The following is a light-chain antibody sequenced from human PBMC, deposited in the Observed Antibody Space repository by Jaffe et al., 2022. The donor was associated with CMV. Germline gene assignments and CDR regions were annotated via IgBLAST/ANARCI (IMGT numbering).Light chain of an antibody. J-gene: IGLJ3*02. V-gene: IGLV3-25*03. Sequence: SYELTQPPSVSVSPGQTARITCSGDALPRQYVYWYQQKPGQAPVLVIYKDSERPSGVPERFSGSTSGTTVILTISGVQAEDEADYYCQSADSGGTYQVFGGGTKLTVL. CDR1: ALPRQY. CDR2: KDS. CDR3: QSADSGGTYQV.